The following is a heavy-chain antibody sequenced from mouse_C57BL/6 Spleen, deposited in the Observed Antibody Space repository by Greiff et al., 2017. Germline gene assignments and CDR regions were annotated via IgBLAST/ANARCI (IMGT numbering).Heavy chain of an antibody. CDR1: GYTFTDYN. CDR3: ARRYYGNYGGYFDY. J-gene: IGHJ2*01. Sequence: EVKLMESGPELVKPGASVKIPCKASGYTFTDYNMDWVKQSHGKSLEWIGDINPNNGGTIYNQKFKGKATLTVDKSSSTAYMELRSLTSEDTAVYYGARRYYGNYGGYFDYWGQGTTLTVSS. D-gene: IGHD2-1*01. CDR2: INPNNGGT. V-gene: IGHV1-18*01.